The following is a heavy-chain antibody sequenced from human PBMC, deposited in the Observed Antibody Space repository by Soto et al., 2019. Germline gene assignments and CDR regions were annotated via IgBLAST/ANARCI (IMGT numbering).Heavy chain of an antibody. CDR1: GYTFSNFG. CDR3: ARSDPFYDSTSHPLDS. Sequence: QVQLVQSGPEVKKPGASVKVSCQASGYTFSNFGLSWVRQAPGQGLEWMGWIGVSNGLTKYARKFQGRVSMSTASSTTTAYMDLRSLTSDDTAVYYCARSDPFYDSTSHPLDSWGQGTLVTVSS. J-gene: IGHJ4*02. V-gene: IGHV1-18*01. D-gene: IGHD3-22*01. CDR2: IGVSNGLT.